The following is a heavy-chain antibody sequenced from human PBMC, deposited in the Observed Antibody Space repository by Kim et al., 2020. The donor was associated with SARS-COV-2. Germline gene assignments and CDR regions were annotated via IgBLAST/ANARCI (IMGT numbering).Heavy chain of an antibody. CDR2: IIPIFGTA. J-gene: IGHJ6*02. V-gene: IGHV1-69*13. CDR1: GGTFSSYA. CDR3: ASASVGEYYYYYYGMDV. Sequence: SVKVSCKASGGTFSSYAISWVRQAPGQGLEWMGGIIPIFGTANYAQKFQGRVTITADESTSTAYMELSSLRSEDTAVYYCASASVGEYYYYYYGMDVWGQGTTVTVSS. D-gene: IGHD3-10*01.